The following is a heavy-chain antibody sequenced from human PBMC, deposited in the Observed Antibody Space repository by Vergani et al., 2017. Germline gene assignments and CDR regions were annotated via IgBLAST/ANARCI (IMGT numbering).Heavy chain of an antibody. CDR2: INPSGGHT. D-gene: IGHD3-9*01. J-gene: IGHJ4*02. CDR3: ARGDYGILTGYRY. V-gene: IGHV1-46*03. Sequence: QVQVVQSGAEVKTSGASVKVSCKTSGYIFSNYYIHWARQAPGQGLEWMGIINPSGGHTNYAQKFQGRVTMTRDTSTSTVYMELSSLRSEDTAIYYCARGDYGILTGYRYWGQGTLVTVSA. CDR1: GYIFSNYY.